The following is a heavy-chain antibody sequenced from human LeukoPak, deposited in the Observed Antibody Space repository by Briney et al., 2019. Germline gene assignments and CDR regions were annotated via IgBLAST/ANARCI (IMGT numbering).Heavy chain of an antibody. V-gene: IGHV3-30*02. Sequence: GGSLRLSCAASGFPFRNYGMHWVRQAPGKGLEWVTFIRHDGSHKHDADSVKGRFTISRDNAKNSLYLQMNSLRAEDTAVYYCARKTYYYDSSGFIVYYYYMDVWGKGTTVTISS. J-gene: IGHJ6*03. CDR2: IRHDGSHK. D-gene: IGHD3-22*01. CDR3: ARKTYYYDSSGFIVYYYYMDV. CDR1: GFPFRNYG.